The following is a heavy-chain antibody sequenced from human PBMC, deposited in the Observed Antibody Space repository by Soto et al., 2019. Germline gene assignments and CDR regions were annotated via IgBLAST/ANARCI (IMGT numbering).Heavy chain of an antibody. CDR2: ISSSSSTI. Sequence: GWSLRLSCAASGFTFSSYSMNWVRQAPGKGLEWVSYISSSSSTIYYADSVKGRFTISRDNAKNSLYLQMNSLRDEDTAVYYCARRMGWELLMVSAFDIWGQGTMVTVSS. D-gene: IGHD1-26*01. J-gene: IGHJ3*02. CDR3: ARRMGWELLMVSAFDI. CDR1: GFTFSSYS. V-gene: IGHV3-48*02.